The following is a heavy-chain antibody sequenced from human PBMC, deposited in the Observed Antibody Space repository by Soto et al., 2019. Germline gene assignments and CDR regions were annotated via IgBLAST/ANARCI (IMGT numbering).Heavy chain of an antibody. Sequence: SETLSLTCTFSGCSISSYYWSWIRRPPGKGLEWIGYIYYSGSTNYNPSLKSRVTISVDTSKNQFSLKLSSVTAADTAVYYCGGTMIVVVISLLAWYWGQGTLVTVSS. CDR1: GCSISSYY. V-gene: IGHV4-59*08. CDR3: GGTMIVVVISLLAWY. J-gene: IGHJ4*02. D-gene: IGHD3-22*01. CDR2: IYYSGST.